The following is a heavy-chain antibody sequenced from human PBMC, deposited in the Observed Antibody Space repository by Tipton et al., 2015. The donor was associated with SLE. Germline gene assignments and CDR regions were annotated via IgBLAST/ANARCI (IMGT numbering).Heavy chain of an antibody. Sequence: SLRLSCEASGFTLTNYGMHWVRHAPGKVLEWVAFLRYYGINKYYADSVKGRFTISRDTSKNTLYLQMNSLRTEDTAVYYCAKVEGYGGYGSGTSYTNWFDPWGLGTLVTVSS. D-gene: IGHD3-10*01. V-gene: IGHV3-30*02. CDR2: LRYYGINK. CDR3: AKVEGYGGYGSGTSYTNWFDP. CDR1: GFTLTNYG. J-gene: IGHJ5*02.